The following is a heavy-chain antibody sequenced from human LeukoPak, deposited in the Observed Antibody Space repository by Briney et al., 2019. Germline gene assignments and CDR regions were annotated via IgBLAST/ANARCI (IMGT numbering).Heavy chain of an antibody. V-gene: IGHV3-53*01. D-gene: IGHD1-20*01. CDR2: IYSGGNT. CDR3: ARDWAGITGTTWDAFDI. Sequence: PGGSLRLSCAASGFTVSNNYMSWVRQAPGKGLGWVSVIYSGGNTYYADSVKGRFTISRDNSKNTLYLQMNSLRAEDTAVYYCARDWAGITGTTWDAFDIWGQGTMVTVSS. J-gene: IGHJ3*02. CDR1: GFTVSNNY.